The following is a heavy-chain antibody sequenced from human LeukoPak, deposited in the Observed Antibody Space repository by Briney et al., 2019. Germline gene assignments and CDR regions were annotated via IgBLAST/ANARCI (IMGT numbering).Heavy chain of an antibody. J-gene: IGHJ6*02. V-gene: IGHV3-23*01. D-gene: IGHD3-22*01. CDR3: AKDLELVVSNYYYGMDV. Sequence: PGGSLRLSCAASGFTFSSYAVSWVRQAPGKGLEWVSAISGSGGSTYYADSVKGRFTISRDNSKNTLYLQMNSLRAEDTAVYYCAKDLELVVSNYYYGMDVWGQGTTVTVSS. CDR1: GFTFSSYA. CDR2: ISGSGGST.